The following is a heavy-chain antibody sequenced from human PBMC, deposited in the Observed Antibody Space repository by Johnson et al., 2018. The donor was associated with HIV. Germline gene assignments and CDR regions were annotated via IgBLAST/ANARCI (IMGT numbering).Heavy chain of an antibody. CDR1: GFTFSSYG. J-gene: IGHJ3*02. Sequence: QVQLVESGGGVVQPGGSLRLSCAASGFTFSSYGMHWVRQAPGKGLEWVAFIRYDRSNRYYADAVKGRFSISRDNAKNSLYLQMNSLRAEDTAVYYCARDRSWIQLWFDAFDIWGQGTMVTVSS. CDR3: ARDRSWIQLWFDAFDI. V-gene: IGHV3-30*02. CDR2: IRYDRSNR. D-gene: IGHD5-18*01.